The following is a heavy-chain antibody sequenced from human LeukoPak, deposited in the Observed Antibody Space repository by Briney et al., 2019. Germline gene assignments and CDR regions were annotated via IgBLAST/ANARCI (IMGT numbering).Heavy chain of an antibody. Sequence: PGGSLRLSCAASGFTFSSYAMSWVRQAPGKGLEWVSAISGSGGSTYYADSVKGRFTISRDNSKNTLYLQMNSLKNEDTAVYFCTLFYYDSSGYYEAIGYSYGKDVWGQGTTVTVSS. J-gene: IGHJ6*02. CDR2: ISGSGGST. CDR3: TLFYYDSSGYYEAIGYSYGKDV. D-gene: IGHD3-22*01. CDR1: GFTFSSYA. V-gene: IGHV3-23*01.